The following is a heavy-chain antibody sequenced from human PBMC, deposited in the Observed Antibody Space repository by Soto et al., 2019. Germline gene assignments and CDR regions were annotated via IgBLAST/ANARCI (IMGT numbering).Heavy chain of an antibody. CDR2: ISAYNGNT. Sequence: QVQLVQSGAEVKKPGASVKVSCKASGYTFTSYGISWVRQAPGQGLEWMGWISAYNGNTNYAQKLQGRVTMTTDTYTSTAYRELRSLRSYDTAVYYCARDLGLSVWFGEPAFDYWGQGTLVTVSS. CDR3: ARDLGLSVWFGEPAFDY. CDR1: GYTFTSYG. J-gene: IGHJ4*02. D-gene: IGHD3-10*01. V-gene: IGHV1-18*01.